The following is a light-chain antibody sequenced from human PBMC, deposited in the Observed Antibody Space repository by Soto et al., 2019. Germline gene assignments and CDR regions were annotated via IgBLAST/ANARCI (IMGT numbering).Light chain of an antibody. V-gene: IGKV1-5*01. CDR2: DAS. CDR3: QQYTSYSAHGLT. J-gene: IGKJ4*01. Sequence: DIQMAQSPSALFASIGDRVSVTCRASQPIFTSLAWYQQKPGKAPKLLIYDASVLQTGVPSRFRGFSSGTDFTLTISGLQPDDFATYFCQQYTSYSAHGLTFGGGTKVGIK. CDR1: QPIFTS.